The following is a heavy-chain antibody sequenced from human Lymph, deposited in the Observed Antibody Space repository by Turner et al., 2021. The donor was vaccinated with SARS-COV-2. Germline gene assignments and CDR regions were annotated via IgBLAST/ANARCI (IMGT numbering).Heavy chain of an antibody. D-gene: IGHD3-10*01. J-gene: IGHJ4*02. V-gene: IGHV3-30-3*01. CDR1: GFTFNNYP. CDR3: ARDSSGSGTLDY. Sequence: QVQLVGSGGGVFQPGGSLRLSCTASGFTFNNYPMHWVRQALGKGLEVVAVRSYDGSNKYYADSVKGRFTISRDNSKNTLYRQMNSLRAEDTAVDYCARDSSGSGTLDYWGQGTLVTVSS. CDR2: RSYDGSNK.